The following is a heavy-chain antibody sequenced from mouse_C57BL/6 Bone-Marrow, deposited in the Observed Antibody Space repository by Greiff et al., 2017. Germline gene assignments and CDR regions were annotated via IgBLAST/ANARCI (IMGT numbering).Heavy chain of an antibody. J-gene: IGHJ2*01. V-gene: IGHV1-19*01. CDR2: INPYNGGT. Sequence: VQLQQSGPVLVKPGASVKMSCKASGYTFTDYYMNWVKQSHGKSLEWIGVINPYNGGTSYNQKFKGKATLTVDKSSSTAYMELNSLTSEDSAVYYCARGWLLRGVRGQGTTLTGPS. CDR3: ARGWLLRGV. D-gene: IGHD2-3*01. CDR1: GYTFTDYY.